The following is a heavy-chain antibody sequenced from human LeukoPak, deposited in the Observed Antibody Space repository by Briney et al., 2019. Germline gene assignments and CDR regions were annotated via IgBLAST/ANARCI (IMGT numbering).Heavy chain of an antibody. Sequence: SVXXXCXGSGYTLTELSMHWVRQGPGKGGEWMGGFDPEDGETIYAQKFQGRVTMTEDTSTDTAYMELSRLRSDDTAVYYCARIYYDFWSGFDYWGQGTLVTVSS. D-gene: IGHD3-3*01. J-gene: IGHJ4*02. V-gene: IGHV1-24*01. CDR3: ARIYYDFWSGFDY. CDR2: FDPEDGET. CDR1: GYTLTELS.